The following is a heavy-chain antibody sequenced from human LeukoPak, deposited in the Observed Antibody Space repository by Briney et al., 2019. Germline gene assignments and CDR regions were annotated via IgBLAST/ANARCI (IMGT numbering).Heavy chain of an antibody. Sequence: ASVKVSCKASGYPFSGHNMRWVRQAPGQGLEWMGGIIPIFGTANYAQKFQGRVTITADESTSTAYMELSSLRSEDTAVYYCARAYYYDSSGYLDYWGQGTLVTVSS. J-gene: IGHJ4*02. D-gene: IGHD3-22*01. CDR3: ARAYYYDSSGYLDY. CDR1: GYPFSGHN. V-gene: IGHV1-69*13. CDR2: IIPIFGTA.